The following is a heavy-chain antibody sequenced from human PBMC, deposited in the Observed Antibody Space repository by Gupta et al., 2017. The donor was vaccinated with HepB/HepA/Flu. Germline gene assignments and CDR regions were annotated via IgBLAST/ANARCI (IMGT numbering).Heavy chain of an antibody. D-gene: IGHD3-9*01. V-gene: IGHV3-30*03. CDR1: GFTFSGYG. CDR3: AIPPEESLRYFDWFPSAGVVGMDV. CDR2: ISYDGSNK. Sequence: QVQLVESGGGVVQPGSSLRLSCAASGFTFSGYGMPVVGQAPSKGLEWGAVISYDGSNKYYADSVKGRFTISRDNSKNTLYLQMNSLRAEDTAVYYCAIPPEESLRYFDWFPSAGVVGMDVWGQGTTVTVSS. J-gene: IGHJ6*02.